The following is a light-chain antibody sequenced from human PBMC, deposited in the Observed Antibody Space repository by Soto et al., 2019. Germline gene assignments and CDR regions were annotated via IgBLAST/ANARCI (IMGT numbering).Light chain of an antibody. CDR1: QNINAW. CDR2: DAS. V-gene: IGKV1-5*01. J-gene: IGKJ1*01. CDR3: QHYSLYSPWT. Sequence: DIQMTHSPSTLSGSVLYMVTITCRTSQNINAWLAWYQQRPGQAPKLLIYDASTVQSGVPSRFSGSGSGTECTLTISSLQPDDSATYYCQHYSLYSPWTFGQGTKVDIK.